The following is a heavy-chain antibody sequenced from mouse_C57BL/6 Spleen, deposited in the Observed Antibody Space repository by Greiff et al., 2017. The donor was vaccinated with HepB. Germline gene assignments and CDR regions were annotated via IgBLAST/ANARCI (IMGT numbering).Heavy chain of an antibody. CDR2: IYPGDGDT. Sequence: VQLQQSGPELVKPGASVKISCKASGYAFSSSWMNWVKQRPGKGLEWIGRIYPGDGDTNYNGKFKGKSTLTADKSSSTAYMQLSSLTSEESAVSFCARKGNYSNAMDYWCRGTSVIFSS. D-gene: IGHD2-5*01. V-gene: IGHV1-82*01. CDR3: ARKGNYSNAMDY. J-gene: IGHJ4*01. CDR1: GYAFSSSW.